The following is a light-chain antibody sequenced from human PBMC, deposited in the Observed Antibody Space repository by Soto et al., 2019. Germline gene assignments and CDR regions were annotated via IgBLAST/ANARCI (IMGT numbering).Light chain of an antibody. CDR2: AAS. CDR1: QGISSY. J-gene: IGKJ1*01. CDR3: QQYYSYPWT. V-gene: IGKV1-8*01. Sequence: AIGVTHSPASLGASTGDRVTITCRASQGISSYLAWYQQKPGKAPKLLIYAASTLQSGVPSRFSGSGSGTDFTLTISCLQSEDFATYYCQQYYSYPWTFGQGTKVDIK.